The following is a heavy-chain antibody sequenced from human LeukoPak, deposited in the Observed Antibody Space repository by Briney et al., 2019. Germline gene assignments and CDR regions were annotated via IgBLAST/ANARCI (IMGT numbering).Heavy chain of an antibody. Sequence: ASVKVSCKASEYTFTGHYMHWVRQAPGQGLEWMGWINPNSGATDYAQNFRGRVTLTRDTSISTAYMELSRLRSDDTAVYYCASGYRFGNWGQGTLVTVSS. CDR2: INPNSGAT. CDR1: EYTFTGHY. V-gene: IGHV1-2*02. J-gene: IGHJ4*02. D-gene: IGHD5-18*01. CDR3: ASGYRFGN.